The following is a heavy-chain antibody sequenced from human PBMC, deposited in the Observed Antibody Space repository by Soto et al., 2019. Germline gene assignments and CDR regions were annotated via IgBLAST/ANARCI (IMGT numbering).Heavy chain of an antibody. D-gene: IGHD3-10*01. CDR1: GFTFSSYG. CDR2: IWYDGSNK. Sequence: QVQLVESGGGVVQPGRSLRLSCAASGFTFSSYGMHWVRQAPGKGLEWVAVIWYDGSNKYYADSVKGRFTISRDNSKNTLYLQMNSLRAEDTAVYYCAREYYYGSGSYYLRPMYYFDYWSQGTLVTVSS. V-gene: IGHV3-33*01. J-gene: IGHJ4*02. CDR3: AREYYYGSGSYYLRPMYYFDY.